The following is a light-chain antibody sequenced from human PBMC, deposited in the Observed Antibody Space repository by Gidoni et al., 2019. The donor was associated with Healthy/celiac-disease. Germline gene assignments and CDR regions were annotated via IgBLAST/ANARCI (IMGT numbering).Light chain of an antibody. CDR1: PSISSW. Sequence: DIQMTQSPSTLSASVGDRVTITCRASPSISSWLAWYQQKPGKAPKLLIYKASSLESGVPSRFSGSGSGTDFTLTISSLQPDDFATYYCQQYNSYPGTFGQGTKVEIK. V-gene: IGKV1-5*03. CDR3: QQYNSYPGT. J-gene: IGKJ1*01. CDR2: KAS.